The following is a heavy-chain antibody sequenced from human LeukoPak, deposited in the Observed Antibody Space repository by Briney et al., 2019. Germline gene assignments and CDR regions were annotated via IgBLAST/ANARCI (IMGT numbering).Heavy chain of an antibody. CDR1: GFTFSSYA. CDR3: ARGNGDYAIHPDY. J-gene: IGHJ4*02. CDR2: ISGSGRNT. Sequence: GGSLRLTCAASGFTFSSYAMTWVRQPPGMGRGWVSAISGSGRNTYYADSVKGRFTISRDNSKNTLYLQVDGLRADDTAVCYCARGNGDYAIHPDYWGQGTLVTVSS. V-gene: IGHV3-23*01. D-gene: IGHD4-17*01.